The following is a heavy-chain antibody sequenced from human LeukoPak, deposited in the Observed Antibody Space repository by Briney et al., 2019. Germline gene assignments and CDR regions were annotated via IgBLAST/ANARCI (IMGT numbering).Heavy chain of an antibody. Sequence: GGSLRLSCAASGFTVSSNYMSWVRQAPGKGLEGVSAIYSGGSTYYADSVRGRCTISRDNSKNTLYLQMNSLRAEDTAVYYCARDRPYCSGGSCYLYYFDYWGQGTLVTVSS. CDR3: ARDRPYCSGGSCYLYYFDY. CDR1: GFTVSSNY. J-gene: IGHJ4*02. D-gene: IGHD2-15*01. V-gene: IGHV3-53*01. CDR2: IYSGGST.